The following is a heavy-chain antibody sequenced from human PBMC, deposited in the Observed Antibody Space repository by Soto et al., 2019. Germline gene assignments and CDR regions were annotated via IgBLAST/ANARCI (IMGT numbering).Heavy chain of an antibody. D-gene: IGHD2-21*02. V-gene: IGHV1-69*13. CDR1: GYTINSYG. Sequence: GASVTVSCKASGYTINSYGISWVRQAPGQGLEWMGGISAFFGNANYAQKFQGRVTITADESTSTAYMELSSLRSEDTAVYYCAWGHIVVVTAIRGYYYYGMDVWGQGTTVTVSS. CDR3: AWGHIVVVTAIRGYYYYGMDV. CDR2: ISAFFGNA. J-gene: IGHJ6*02.